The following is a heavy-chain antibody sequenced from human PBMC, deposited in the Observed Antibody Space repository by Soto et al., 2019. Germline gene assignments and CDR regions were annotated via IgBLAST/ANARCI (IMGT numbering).Heavy chain of an antibody. CDR3: ARAGAARLKDYYYGMDV. CDR1: GFTFSSYA. J-gene: IGHJ6*02. D-gene: IGHD6-6*01. CDR2: ISYDGSNK. Sequence: HPGGSLRLSCAASGFTFSSYAMHWVRQAPGKGLEWVAVISYDGSNKYYADSVKGRFTISRDNSKNTLYLQMNSLRAEDTAVYYCARAGAARLKDYYYGMDVWGQGTTVTVSS. V-gene: IGHV3-30-3*01.